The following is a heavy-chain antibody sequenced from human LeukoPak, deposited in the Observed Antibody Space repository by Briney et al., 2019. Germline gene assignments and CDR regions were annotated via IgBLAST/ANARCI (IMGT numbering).Heavy chain of an antibody. J-gene: IGHJ5*02. CDR2: INIDGGST. CDR3: ARDLDGYRSGNGA. D-gene: IGHD5-12*01. Sequence: QLRGSPRLSCAASGFTFSNYWMHWVRHAPGKGLVWVSRINIDGGSTDYADSVKGRFTISRDNAKNTLYLQMNSLRAEDTAVYYWARDLDGYRSGNGAWGQGALVIV. CDR1: GFTFSNYW. V-gene: IGHV3-74*01.